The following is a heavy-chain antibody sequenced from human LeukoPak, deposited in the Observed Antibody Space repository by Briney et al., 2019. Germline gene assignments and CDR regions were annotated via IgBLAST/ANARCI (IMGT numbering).Heavy chain of an antibody. V-gene: IGHV1-8*03. CDR1: GYTFTSYD. CDR2: MNPNSGNT. Sequence: ASVKVSCKASGYTFTSYDINWVRQATGQGLEWMGWMNPNSGNTGYAQKFQGRVTITRNTSISTAYMELSSLRSEDTAVYYCARDRWGSSESFYYYYYMDVWGKGTTVTVSS. CDR3: ARDRWGSSESFYYYYYMDV. D-gene: IGHD6-6*01. J-gene: IGHJ6*03.